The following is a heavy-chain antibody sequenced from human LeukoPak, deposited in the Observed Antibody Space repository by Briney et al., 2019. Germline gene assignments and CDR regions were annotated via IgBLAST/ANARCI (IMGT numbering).Heavy chain of an antibody. D-gene: IGHD6-13*01. V-gene: IGHV3-30*02. Sequence: PGGSLRLSCAGSGFSFSSYGMHWVRQAPGKGLEWMAFIRSDGSNKYYADSVKGRFTISRDNSKNTLYLQMNSLRAEDTAVYYCAKDYMIWIPLYSSSWGYMDVWGKGTTVTISS. CDR1: GFSFSSYG. CDR3: AKDYMIWIPLYSSSWGYMDV. J-gene: IGHJ6*03. CDR2: IRSDGSNK.